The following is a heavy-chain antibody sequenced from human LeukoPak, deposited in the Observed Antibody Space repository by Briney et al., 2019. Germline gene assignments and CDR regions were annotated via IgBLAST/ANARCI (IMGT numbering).Heavy chain of an antibody. V-gene: IGHV3-21*01. D-gene: IGHD3-22*01. J-gene: IGHJ4*02. Sequence: GGSLRLSCAASGFTFSSFSMHWVRQAPGKGLEWVSSISSSSSYVYYADSVKGRFTISRDNPKNSLYLQMNSLRAEDTAVHYCARVVGSYFDSSGFCDYWGQGTLVTVSS. CDR2: ISSSSSYV. CDR3: ARVVGSYFDSSGFCDY. CDR1: GFTFSSFS.